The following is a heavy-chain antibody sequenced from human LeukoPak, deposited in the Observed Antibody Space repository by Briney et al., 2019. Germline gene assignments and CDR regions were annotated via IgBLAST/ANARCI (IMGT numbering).Heavy chain of an antibody. V-gene: IGHV3-30*02. CDR1: GFTFNNYG. CDR3: AKDRTSGCFDF. CDR2: IRFDGNDE. Sequence: PGGSLRLSCAASGFTFNNYGMHWVRQAPGKGLEWVAFIRFDGNDEYYADSVKGRFTISRENSKNTLYLQMNSLRAEDTAVYYCAKDRTSGCFDFWGQGTLVTVSS. D-gene: IGHD3-22*01. J-gene: IGHJ4*02.